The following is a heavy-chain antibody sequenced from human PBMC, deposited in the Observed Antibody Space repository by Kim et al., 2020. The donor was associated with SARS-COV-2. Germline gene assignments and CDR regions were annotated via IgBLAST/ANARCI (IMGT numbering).Heavy chain of an antibody. J-gene: IGHJ6*02. CDR1: GFTFSSYA. D-gene: IGHD3-16*01. CDR3: AKEGGRGSTFFYFYYGMDV. V-gene: IGHV3-23*01. CDR2: ISSSGASI. Sequence: GGSLRLSCAASGFTFSSYAMSWVRQAPGKGLEWVSAISSSGASIYYADSVKGRFTISKDHSKNTLYLQMNSLRAEDTAVYYCAKEGGRGSTFFYFYYGMDVWGQGTTVTVSS.